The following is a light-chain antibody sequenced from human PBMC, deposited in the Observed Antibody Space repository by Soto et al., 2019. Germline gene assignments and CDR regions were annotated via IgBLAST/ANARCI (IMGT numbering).Light chain of an antibody. V-gene: IGKV1-5*01. Sequence: DIQMTQSPSTLSASVGDRVTITCRASQSIGSWLAWYQQKPAKAPKVLIYDASRLETGVPSRFSGSGSGTEFTLIISSLQPDDFATYYCQQYSGTFGQGTKLEIK. CDR1: QSIGSW. CDR2: DAS. J-gene: IGKJ2*01. CDR3: QQYSGT.